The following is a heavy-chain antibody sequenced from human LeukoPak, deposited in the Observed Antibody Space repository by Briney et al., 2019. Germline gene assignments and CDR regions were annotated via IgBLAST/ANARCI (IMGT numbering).Heavy chain of an antibody. Sequence: PGGSLRLSCAASGFTFSSFAMIWVRQAPGKGLEWVSTISGSGGSTYYADSVKGRFTISRDNSKNTLYLQMNSLRAEDTAVYYCAKDIDSSGYYSYVTTAEYFQHWGQGTLVTVSS. V-gene: IGHV3-23*01. J-gene: IGHJ1*01. CDR2: ISGSGGST. CDR1: GFTFSSFA. D-gene: IGHD3-22*01. CDR3: AKDIDSSGYYSYVTTAEYFQH.